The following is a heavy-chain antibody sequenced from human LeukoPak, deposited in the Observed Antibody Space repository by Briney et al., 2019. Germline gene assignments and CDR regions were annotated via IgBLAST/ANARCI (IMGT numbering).Heavy chain of an antibody. Sequence: PSETLSLTCTVSGYSISSGYYWGWIRQPPGKGLEWIGSGSTYYNPSLKSRVTISVDTSKNQFSLKLSSVTAADTAVYYCARGPDIVVVVAATVAYYFDYWGQGTLVTVSS. CDR1: GYSISSGYY. V-gene: IGHV4-38-2*02. J-gene: IGHJ4*02. D-gene: IGHD2-15*01. CDR3: ARGPDIVVVVAATVAYYFDY. CDR2: SGST.